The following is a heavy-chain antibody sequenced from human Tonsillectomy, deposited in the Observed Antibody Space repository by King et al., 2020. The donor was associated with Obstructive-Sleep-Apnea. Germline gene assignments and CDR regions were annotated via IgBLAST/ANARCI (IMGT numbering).Heavy chain of an antibody. D-gene: IGHD5-12*01. V-gene: IGHV4-59*01. CDR2: IYFSGRT. J-gene: IGHJ4*02. CDR1: VCSISSFY. Sequence: QLQESGPGLVKPSDTLSLTCTVSVCSISSFYGHWIRQPPGKGLEWIRYIYFSGRTNYNPSLKSRVTISVDTSKNQFSLKLSSVTAADTAVYYCARGVVATIFDYWGQGTLVTVSS. CDR3: ARGVVATIFDY.